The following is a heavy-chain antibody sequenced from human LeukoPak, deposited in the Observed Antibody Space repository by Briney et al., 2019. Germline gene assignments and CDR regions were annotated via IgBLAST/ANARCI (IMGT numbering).Heavy chain of an antibody. CDR2: INTNTGKP. CDR1: GYTFTSYA. CDR3: ARRVLTYYYDSSGYYTDDY. Sequence: ASVKVSCKASGYTFTSYAMNWVRQAPGQGLEWMGWINTNTGKPTYAQGFTGRFVFSLDSSVSTAYLQISSLKAEDTAVYYCARRVLTYYYDSSGYYTDDYWGQGTLVTVSS. V-gene: IGHV7-4-1*02. D-gene: IGHD3-22*01. J-gene: IGHJ4*02.